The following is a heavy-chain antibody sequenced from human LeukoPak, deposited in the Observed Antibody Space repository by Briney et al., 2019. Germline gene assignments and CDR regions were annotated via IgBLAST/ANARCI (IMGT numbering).Heavy chain of an antibody. CDR3: ARSGYYHRCYYFDY. D-gene: IGHD3-22*01. J-gene: IGHJ4*02. CDR1: GFTVSSDY. Sequence: GGSLRLSCAASGFTVSSDYMSWVRQAPGKGLEWVSVIYSGGSTYYADSVKGRFTISRDNSKNTLYLQMNSLRAEDTAEYYCARSGYYHRCYYFDYWGQGTLVTVSS. CDR2: IYSGGST. V-gene: IGHV3-53*01.